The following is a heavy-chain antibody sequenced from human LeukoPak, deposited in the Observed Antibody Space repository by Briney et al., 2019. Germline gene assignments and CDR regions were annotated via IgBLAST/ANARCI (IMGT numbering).Heavy chain of an antibody. CDR3: ARCRTTVTAMPGY. D-gene: IGHD4-17*01. V-gene: IGHV3-7*03. CDR2: INKDESEK. J-gene: IGHJ4*02. Sequence: GGSLRLSCAASGFTFSSYCMSWVRQAPGKGLEWVANINKDESEKYYVDSVKGRFTISRDNAKNSLYLQMNSLRAEDTAVYYRARCRTTVTAMPGYWGQGTLVTVSS. CDR1: GFTFSSYC.